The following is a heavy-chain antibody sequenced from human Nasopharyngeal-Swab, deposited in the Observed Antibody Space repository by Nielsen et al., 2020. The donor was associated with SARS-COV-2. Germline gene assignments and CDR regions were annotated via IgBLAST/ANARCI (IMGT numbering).Heavy chain of an antibody. V-gene: IGHV4-39*01. J-gene: IGHJ3*01. Sequence: WIRQPPGKGLEWIGSIYYSGSTYYNPSLKSRVPISVDTSKNQFSLKLSYVTAADTAVYYCASNSMVLYPTSGAFDVWGQGTMVTVSS. CDR2: IYYSGST. CDR3: ASNSMVLYPTSGAFDV. D-gene: IGHD3-10*01.